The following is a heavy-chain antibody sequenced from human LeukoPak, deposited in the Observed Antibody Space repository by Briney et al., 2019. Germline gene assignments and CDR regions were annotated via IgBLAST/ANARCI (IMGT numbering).Heavy chain of an antibody. CDR2: ISYDGSNK. CDR1: GFTFSSYG. J-gene: IGHJ4*02. V-gene: IGHV3-30*18. Sequence: GGSLRLSCAASGFTFSSYGMHWVRQAPGKGLEWVAVISYDGSNKYYADSVKGRFTISRDNSKNTLYLQMNSLRAEDTAVYYCAKDPPDGYLDYWGQGTLVTVSS. CDR3: AKDPPDGYLDY. D-gene: IGHD4-17*01.